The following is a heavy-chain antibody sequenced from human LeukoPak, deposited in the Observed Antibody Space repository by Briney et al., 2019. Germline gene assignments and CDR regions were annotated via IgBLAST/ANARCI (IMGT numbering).Heavy chain of an antibody. D-gene: IGHD3-22*01. CDR2: ISSSGSTI. CDR3: AKDLAYYYDSTS. CDR1: GFTFSDYY. V-gene: IGHV3-11*01. Sequence: PGGSLRLSCAASGFTFSDYYMSWIRQAPGKGLEWVSYISSSGSTIYYADSVKGRFTISRDNSKNTLYLQMNSLRAEDTAVYYCAKDLAYYYDSTSWGQGTMVTVSS. J-gene: IGHJ3*01.